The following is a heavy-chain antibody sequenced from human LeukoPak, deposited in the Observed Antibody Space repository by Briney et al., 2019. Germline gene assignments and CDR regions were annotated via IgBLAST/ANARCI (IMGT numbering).Heavy chain of an antibody. V-gene: IGHV3-23*01. CDR3: AKAGSGYSSSWYVY. CDR1: GFTFSSYA. Sequence: GGSLRLSCAASGFTFSSYAMSWVRQAPGEGLEWVSAISGSGGSTYYADSAKGRFTISRDNSKNTLYLQMNSLRAEDTAVYYCAKAGSGYSSSWYVYWGQGTLVTVSS. CDR2: ISGSGGST. J-gene: IGHJ4*02. D-gene: IGHD6-13*01.